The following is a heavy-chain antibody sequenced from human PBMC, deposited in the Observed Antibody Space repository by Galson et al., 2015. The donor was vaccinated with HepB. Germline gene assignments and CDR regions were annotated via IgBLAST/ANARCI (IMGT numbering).Heavy chain of an antibody. CDR3: AKDPGATIDYYYGMDV. J-gene: IGHJ6*02. V-gene: IGHV3-23*01. D-gene: IGHD5-24*01. Sequence: SLRLSCAASGFTFSSYAMSWVRQAPGKGLEWVSAISGSGGSTYYADSVKGRFTISRDNSKNTLYLQMNSLRAEDTAVYYCAKDPGATIDYYYGMDVWGQGTTVTVSS. CDR2: ISGSGGST. CDR1: GFTFSSYA.